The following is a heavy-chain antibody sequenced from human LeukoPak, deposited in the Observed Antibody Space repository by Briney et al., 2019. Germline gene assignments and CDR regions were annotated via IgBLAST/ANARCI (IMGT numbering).Heavy chain of an antibody. Sequence: GGSLRLSCAASGFTFSSYSMNWVRQAPGKGLEWVSYISSSSSTIYYADSVKGRFTTSRDNAKNSLYLQMNSLRAEDTAVYYCARDYGGNYFDYWGQGTLVTVSS. D-gene: IGHD4-23*01. CDR2: ISSSSSTI. CDR1: GFTFSSYS. J-gene: IGHJ4*02. CDR3: ARDYGGNYFDY. V-gene: IGHV3-48*04.